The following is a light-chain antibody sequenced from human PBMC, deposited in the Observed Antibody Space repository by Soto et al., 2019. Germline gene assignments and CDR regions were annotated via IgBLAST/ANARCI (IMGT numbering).Light chain of an antibody. J-gene: IGKJ4*01. V-gene: IGKV3-15*01. CDR3: QQYNNWPLT. CDR1: QSVSSN. CDR2: GAS. Sequence: EIVMTQSPATLSVSPGERATLSCRASQSVSSNLAWYQQKPGQTPRLLISGASTRATGIPARFSGSWSGTQFTLTISSLQSEDLVDYYYQQYNNWPLTFGGGTKVEIK.